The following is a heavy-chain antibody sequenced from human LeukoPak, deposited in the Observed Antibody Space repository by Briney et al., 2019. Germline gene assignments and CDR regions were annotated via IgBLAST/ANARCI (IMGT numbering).Heavy chain of an antibody. CDR3: ARRAGAYSHPYDY. J-gene: IGHJ4*02. D-gene: IGHD4/OR15-4a*01. V-gene: IGHV3-43D*03. CDR1: GFTFDDYA. Sequence: TGGSLRLSCAASGFTFDDYAMHWVRQAPGKGLEWVSLISWDGGSTYYADSVKGRFTISRDNSKNSLYLQMNSLRVEDTAVYYCARRAGAYSHPYDYWGQGTLVTVSS. CDR2: ISWDGGST.